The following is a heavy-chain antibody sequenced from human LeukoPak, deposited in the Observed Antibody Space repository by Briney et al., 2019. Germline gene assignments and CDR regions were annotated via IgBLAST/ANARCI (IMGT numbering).Heavy chain of an antibody. CDR1: GGSFSGYY. V-gene: IGHV4-34*01. J-gene: IGHJ4*02. CDR2: INHSGST. Sequence: SETLSLTCAVYGGSFSGYYWSWIRQPPGKGLEWIGEINHSGSTNYNPSLKSRVTISVDTSKNQFSLKMRSVTAADTAVYYCARARGTVAIDYWAREPWSPSPQ. D-gene: IGHD5-12*01. CDR3: ARARGTVAIDY.